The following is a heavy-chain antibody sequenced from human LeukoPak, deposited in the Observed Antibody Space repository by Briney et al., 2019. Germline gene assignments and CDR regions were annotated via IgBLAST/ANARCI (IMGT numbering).Heavy chain of an antibody. D-gene: IGHD2-2*01. CDR3: AVGLNVVVVPAAISAPYYFDY. CDR1: GGTFSSYA. V-gene: IGHV1-69*13. CDR2: IIPIFGTA. J-gene: IGHJ4*02. Sequence: SVKVSCKASGGTFSSYAISWVRQAPGQGLEWMGGIIPIFGTANYAQKFQGRVTITADESTSTAYMELSSLRSEDTAVYYCAVGLNVVVVPAAISAPYYFDYWGQGTLVTVSS.